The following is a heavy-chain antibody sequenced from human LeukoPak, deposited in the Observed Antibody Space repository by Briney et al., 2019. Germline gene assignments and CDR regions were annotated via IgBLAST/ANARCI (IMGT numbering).Heavy chain of an antibody. V-gene: IGHV1-18*01. D-gene: IGHD4-17*01. J-gene: IGHJ4*02. CDR2: VSAHNGNT. CDR3: AISYGDLPDY. CDR1: GYTFTSYG. Sequence: ASVKVSCKASGYTFTSYGISWVRQAPGQGLEWMGWVSAHNGNTNYAQKLQGRVTMTTDTSTSTAYMELRSLRSDDTAVYYCAISYGDLPDYWGQGTLVTVSS.